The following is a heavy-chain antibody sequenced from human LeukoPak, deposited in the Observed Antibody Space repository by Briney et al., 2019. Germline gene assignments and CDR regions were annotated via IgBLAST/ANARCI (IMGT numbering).Heavy chain of an antibody. J-gene: IGHJ4*02. Sequence: ASVKVSCKASGGTFSSYAISWVRQAPGQGLEWMGWISGYNGNTKYAQKLQGRVTMTTDTSTSTAYMELRSLRSDDTAVYYCARDRPYYGSGRTFYFDFWGQGTLVTVSS. D-gene: IGHD3-10*01. V-gene: IGHV1-18*01. CDR3: ARDRPYYGSGRTFYFDF. CDR1: GGTFSSYA. CDR2: ISGYNGNT.